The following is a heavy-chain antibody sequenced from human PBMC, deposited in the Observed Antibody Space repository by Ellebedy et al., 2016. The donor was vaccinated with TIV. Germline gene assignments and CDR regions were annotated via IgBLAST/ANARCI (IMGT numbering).Heavy chain of an antibody. J-gene: IGHJ4*02. CDR2: ISYDGSNK. D-gene: IGHD1-1*01. Sequence: GESLKISCAASGFTFSNYGMHWVRQAPGKGLEWVSVISYDGSNKYYADSVKGRFTISRDNSKNTLYVQMNSLRAEDTAVYYCARDAGYNWNARYFDYWGQGPLVTVSS. V-gene: IGHV3-30*03. CDR3: ARDAGYNWNARYFDY. CDR1: GFTFSNYG.